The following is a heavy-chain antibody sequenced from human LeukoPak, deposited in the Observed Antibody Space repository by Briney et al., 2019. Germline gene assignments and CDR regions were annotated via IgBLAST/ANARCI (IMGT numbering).Heavy chain of an antibody. Sequence: SETLSLTCTVSGGPISSGGYYWSWIRQHPGKGLEWIGYIYYSGSTYYNPSLKSRVTISVDASKNQFSLKLSSVTAADTAVYYCARDRFYSGSYPNSINDAFDIWGQGTMVTVSS. CDR1: GGPISSGGYY. V-gene: IGHV4-31*03. CDR3: ARDRFYSGSYPNSINDAFDI. CDR2: IYYSGST. D-gene: IGHD1-26*01. J-gene: IGHJ3*02.